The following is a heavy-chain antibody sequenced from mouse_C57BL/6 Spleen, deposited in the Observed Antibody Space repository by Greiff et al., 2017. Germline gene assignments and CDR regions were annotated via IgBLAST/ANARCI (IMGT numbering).Heavy chain of an antibody. V-gene: IGHV1-82*01. Sequence: QVQLQQSGPELVKPGASVKISCKASGYAFSSYWMNWVKQRPGKGLEWIGRIYPGDGDTNYNGKFKGKATLTADKSSSTAYMQLISLTSEDSTVYVCAIGGYRYAMDYWGQGTSVTVSA. J-gene: IGHJ4*01. CDR3: AIGGYRYAMDY. D-gene: IGHD1-1*02. CDR1: GYAFSSYW. CDR2: IYPGDGDT.